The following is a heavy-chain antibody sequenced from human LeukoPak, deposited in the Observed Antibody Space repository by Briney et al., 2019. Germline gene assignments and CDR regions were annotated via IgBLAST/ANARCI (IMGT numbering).Heavy chain of an antibody. V-gene: IGHV3-30*02. Sequence: PGGSLRLSCAASGFTFSSYWMSWVRQAPGKGLEWVAFIRYDGGNKYYADSVKGRFTISRDNSKNTLYLQMNSLRAEDTAVYYCAKAPPQTYYDFWSGTEQDYWGQGTLVTVSS. CDR3: AKAPPQTYYDFWSGTEQDY. J-gene: IGHJ4*02. D-gene: IGHD3-3*01. CDR1: GFTFSSYW. CDR2: IRYDGGNK.